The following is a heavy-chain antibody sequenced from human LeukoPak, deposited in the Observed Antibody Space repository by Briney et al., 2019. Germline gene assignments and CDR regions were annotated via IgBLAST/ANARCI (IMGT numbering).Heavy chain of an antibody. J-gene: IGHJ5*02. CDR1: GYTFTSYA. CDR2: INTNTGNP. CDR3: ARLLCVGCYQRWFDP. Sequence: ASVKVSCKASGYTFTSYAMNWVRQAPGQGLEWMGWINTNTGNPTYAQGFTGRFVFSLDTSVSTAYLQISSLKAEDTAVYYCARLLCVGCYQRWFDPWGQGTLVTVSS. V-gene: IGHV7-4-1*02. D-gene: IGHD3-16*02.